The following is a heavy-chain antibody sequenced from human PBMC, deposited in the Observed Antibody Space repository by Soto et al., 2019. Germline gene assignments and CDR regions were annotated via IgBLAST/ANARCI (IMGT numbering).Heavy chain of an antibody. D-gene: IGHD4-17*01. CDR3: TRGPTGDY. CDR2: SKNKANSYTT. V-gene: IGHV3-72*01. J-gene: IGHJ4*02. CDR1: GFTFSDYY. Sequence: PGGSLRLSCAGSGFTFSDYYIDWVRQAPGKGLEWVGRSKNKANSYTTYYAASVRGRFTISRDESKNSVYLQINSLKIEDTAVYYCTRGPTGDYWGQGTLVTVSS.